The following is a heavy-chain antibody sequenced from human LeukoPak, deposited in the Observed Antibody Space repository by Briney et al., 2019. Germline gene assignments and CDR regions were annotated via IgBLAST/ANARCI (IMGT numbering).Heavy chain of an antibody. Sequence: SETLSLTCTVSGGSISSYYWSWIRQPPGKGLEWIGYIYYSGSTNYNPSLKSRVTISVDTSKNQFSLKLSSVTAADTAVYFCARGSGSGWPPSYYYGMDVWGQGTTVTVSS. J-gene: IGHJ6*02. D-gene: IGHD6-19*01. CDR2: IYYSGST. V-gene: IGHV4-59*01. CDR1: GGSISSYY. CDR3: ARGSGSGWPPSYYYGMDV.